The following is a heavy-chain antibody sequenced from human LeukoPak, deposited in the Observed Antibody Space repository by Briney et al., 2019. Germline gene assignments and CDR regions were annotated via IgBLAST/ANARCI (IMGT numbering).Heavy chain of an antibody. V-gene: IGHV4-39*01. Sequence: PSETLSLTCAVSGGSISSNSSYWGWIRQPPGKGLEWIGSIYYSGSTAYNPSLKSRVTISVDTSKIQFSLNLAYVTAADTAVYYCARQQYSWGYDNWGQGTMVTVSS. J-gene: IGHJ3*02. CDR2: IYYSGST. CDR3: ARQQYSWGYDN. D-gene: IGHD2-21*01. CDR1: GGSISSNSSY.